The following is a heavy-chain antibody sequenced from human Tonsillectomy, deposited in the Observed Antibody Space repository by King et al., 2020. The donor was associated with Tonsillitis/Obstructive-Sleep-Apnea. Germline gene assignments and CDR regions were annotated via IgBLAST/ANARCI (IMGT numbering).Heavy chain of an antibody. J-gene: IGHJ6*02. V-gene: IGHV4-39*07. CDR1: GGSISSSSYY. Sequence: LQLQESGPGLVKPSETLSLNCTVSGGSISSSSYYWGWIRQPPGKGLEWIGSIYYSGSTYYNPSLKSRVTISVDTSKNQFSLKLSSVTAADTAVYYCARKPDYYYYGMDVWGQGTTVTVSS. CDR3: ARKPDYYYYGMDV. CDR2: IYYSGST.